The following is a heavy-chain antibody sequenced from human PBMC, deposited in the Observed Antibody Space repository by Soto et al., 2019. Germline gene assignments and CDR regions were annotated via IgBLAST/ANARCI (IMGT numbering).Heavy chain of an antibody. V-gene: IGHV3-23*01. Sequence: GGSLRLSCAASGFTFSSYAMGWVRQAPGTGLEWVSGVDGSGYDRFLADSVKGRFSVSRDNSKNTLYLDMNRLRAEDTARDYCAKEILDAAYAATSPFDLWGQGTLVTVSS. D-gene: IGHD2-8*01. CDR3: AKEILDAAYAATSPFDL. CDR2: VDGSGYDR. J-gene: IGHJ4*02. CDR1: GFTFSSYA.